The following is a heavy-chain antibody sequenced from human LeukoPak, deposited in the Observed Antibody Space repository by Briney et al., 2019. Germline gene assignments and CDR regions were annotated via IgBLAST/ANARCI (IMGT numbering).Heavy chain of an antibody. D-gene: IGHD4-17*01. J-gene: IGHJ4*02. CDR2: INDRGLT. V-gene: IGHV4-34*01. CDR1: GVSFSGYH. CDR3: ARDPTTVLQISYYFDF. Sequence: SETLSLTCAVHGVSFSGYHWNWIRQFPGKGLEWIGEINDRGLTNYNPSLESRVTIFADTSKKQFSLKLTSVTAADTAVYYCARDPTTVLQISYYFDFWGQGTLVTVSS.